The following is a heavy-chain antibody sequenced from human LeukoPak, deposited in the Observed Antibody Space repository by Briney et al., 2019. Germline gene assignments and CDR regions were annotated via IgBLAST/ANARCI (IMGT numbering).Heavy chain of an antibody. CDR2: IYYSGST. Sequence: SETLSLTCAVSGGSISGGDYYWGWIRQPPGKGLEWIGSIYYSGSTYYNPSLKSRVTISVDTSKNQFSLKLSSVTAADTAVYYCARGIAVAGTGAFDIWGQGTMVTVSS. J-gene: IGHJ3*02. D-gene: IGHD6-19*01. CDR1: GGSISGGDYY. CDR3: ARGIAVAGTGAFDI. V-gene: IGHV4-39*01.